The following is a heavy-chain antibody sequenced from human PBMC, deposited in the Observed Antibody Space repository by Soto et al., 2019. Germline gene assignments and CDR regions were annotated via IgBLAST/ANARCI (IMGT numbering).Heavy chain of an antibody. CDR2: MNPNSGNT. Sequence: ASVKVSCKASGYTFTSYDINWVRQATGQGLEWMGWMNPNSGNTGYAQKFQGRVTMTRNTSISTAYMELSSLRSEDTAVYYCARDYYDSSGSITPNWFDPWGQGPLVTVS. D-gene: IGHD3-22*01. V-gene: IGHV1-8*01. J-gene: IGHJ5*02. CDR3: ARDYYDSSGSITPNWFDP. CDR1: GYTFTSYD.